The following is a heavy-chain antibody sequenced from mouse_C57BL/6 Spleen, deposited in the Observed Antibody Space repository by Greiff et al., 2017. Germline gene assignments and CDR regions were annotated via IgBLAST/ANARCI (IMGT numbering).Heavy chain of an antibody. Sequence: EVQLQQSGPELVKPGASVKISCKASGYSFTGYYMNWVKQSPEKSLEWIGEINPSTGGTTYNQKFKAKATLTVDKSSSTAYMQRKSLTSEDSAVYYCARSGDYAGVSPFDYWGQGTTLTVSS. V-gene: IGHV1-42*01. D-gene: IGHD2-4*01. CDR2: INPSTGGT. CDR1: GYSFTGYY. J-gene: IGHJ2*01. CDR3: ARSGDYAGVSPFDY.